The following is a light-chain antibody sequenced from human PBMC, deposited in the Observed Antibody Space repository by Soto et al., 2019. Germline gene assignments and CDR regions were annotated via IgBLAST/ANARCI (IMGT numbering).Light chain of an antibody. CDR2: DAS. CDR3: QQYHSVPRT. CDR1: HDITTY. J-gene: IGKJ5*01. V-gene: IGKV1-33*01. Sequence: DTQMTQSPSSLSASIGDRVTITCQASHDITTYLNWYQQKPGRAPNLLLFDASSLERGVPSRFSGSGSGTHFTLTISSLQPEDIATYYCQQYHSVPRTFGQGTRLEIK.